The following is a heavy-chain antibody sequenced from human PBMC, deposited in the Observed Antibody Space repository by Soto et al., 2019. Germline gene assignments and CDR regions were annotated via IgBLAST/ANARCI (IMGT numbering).Heavy chain of an antibody. CDR3: AREVVDDFWSGYIDY. CDR1: GYSISSGYY. Sequence: SETLSLTCTVSGYSISSGYYWGWIRQPPGKGLEWIGSIYHSGSTYYNPSLKSRVTISVDTSKHHFSLKLSSVTAADTAVYYCAREVVDDFWSGYIDYWGQGTLVTVSS. J-gene: IGHJ4*02. V-gene: IGHV4-38-2*02. CDR2: IYHSGST. D-gene: IGHD3-3*01.